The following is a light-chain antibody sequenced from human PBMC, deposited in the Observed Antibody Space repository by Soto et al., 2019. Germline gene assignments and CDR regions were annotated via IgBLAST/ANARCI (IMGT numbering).Light chain of an antibody. Sequence: DIVMTQSPGTLSVSPGERATLSCRASQSVSSNLAWYQQKPGQAPRLLIYDASTRATGIPARFSGSGSGTDFTLSISSLQSEDFAVYFWQQYNTWPPYTFGQGTKLEI. CDR2: DAS. J-gene: IGKJ2*01. CDR1: QSVSSN. CDR3: QQYNTWPPYT. V-gene: IGKV3-15*01.